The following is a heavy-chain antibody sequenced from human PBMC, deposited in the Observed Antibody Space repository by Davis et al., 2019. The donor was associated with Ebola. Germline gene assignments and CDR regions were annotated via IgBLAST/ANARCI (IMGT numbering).Heavy chain of an antibody. V-gene: IGHV3-7*01. J-gene: IGHJ4*02. CDR1: GFTFSSYW. CDR3: ARGRRHYYGSGSYYNVRPFLFFDY. CDR2: IKQDGSEK. D-gene: IGHD3-10*01. Sequence: GESLKISCAASGFTFSSYWMSWVRQAPGKGLEWVANIKQDGSEKYYVDSVKGRFTISRDNAKNSLYLQMNSLRAEDTAVYYCARGRRHYYGSGSYYNVRPFLFFDYWGQGTLVTVSS.